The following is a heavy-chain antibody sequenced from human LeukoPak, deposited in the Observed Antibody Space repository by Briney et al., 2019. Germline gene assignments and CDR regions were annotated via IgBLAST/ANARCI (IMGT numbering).Heavy chain of an antibody. CDR3: TIVGAYITSDY. J-gene: IGHJ4*02. Sequence: ASVKVSCKASGYTFTSYGISWVRQAPGQGLEWMGWISAYNGNTNYAQKLQGRVTMTADTSTSTAYMELRSLRSDDTAVYYCTIVGAYITSDYWGQGTLVTVSS. V-gene: IGHV1-18*01. CDR1: GYTFTSYG. CDR2: ISAYNGNT. D-gene: IGHD1-26*01.